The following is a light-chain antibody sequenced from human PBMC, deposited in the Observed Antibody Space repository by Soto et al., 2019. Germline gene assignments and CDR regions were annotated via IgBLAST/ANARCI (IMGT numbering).Light chain of an antibody. CDR1: QSVSSN. Sequence: EIEMTQSPATLSVSPGERATLSCRASQSVSSNLAWYQQKPGQAPRLLIYGVSTRATGIPTRFSGSGSGTEFTLTISSLQSEDLAVYYCQQYNNWYSFGQGTELEIK. V-gene: IGKV3-15*01. CDR3: QQYNNWYS. CDR2: GVS. J-gene: IGKJ2*03.